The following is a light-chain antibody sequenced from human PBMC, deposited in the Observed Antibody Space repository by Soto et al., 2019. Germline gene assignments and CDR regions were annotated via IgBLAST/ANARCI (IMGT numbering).Light chain of an antibody. J-gene: IGLJ3*02. CDR2: DVS. Sequence: QSVLTQPASVSGSPGQSITISCTGTSSDVGAYNLVSWYQQHPGKAPQLLIYDVSNRPSGVCNRFSGSKSGNTASLTISGLQAEDEAFYYCSSYTSTGTLVFGEGTKLTVL. CDR3: SSYTSTGTLV. V-gene: IGLV2-14*02. CDR1: SSDVGAYNL.